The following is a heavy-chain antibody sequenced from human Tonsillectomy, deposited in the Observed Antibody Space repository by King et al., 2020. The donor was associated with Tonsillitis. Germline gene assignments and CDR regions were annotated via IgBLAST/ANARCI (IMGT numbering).Heavy chain of an antibody. D-gene: IGHD5-24*01. J-gene: IGHJ4*02. CDR3: AKDAFMEMATIDY. CDR1: GFSFSYYG. CDR2: IRYYGTNK. V-gene: IGHV3-30*02. Sequence: VQLVESGGGVVQTGGSLRLSCAASGFSFSYYGMHWVRQVPGKGLEWVAFIRYYGTNKYYADSVKGRFTISRDNSKNTLYLQMNSLRAEDTAVYYCAKDAFMEMATIDYWGQGTLVTVSS.